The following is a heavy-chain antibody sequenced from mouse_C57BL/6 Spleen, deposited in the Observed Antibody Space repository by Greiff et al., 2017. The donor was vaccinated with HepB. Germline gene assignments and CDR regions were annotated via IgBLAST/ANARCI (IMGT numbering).Heavy chain of an antibody. CDR3: ARGRITTVVANYAMDY. CDR2: IYPGSGST. J-gene: IGHJ4*01. V-gene: IGHV1-55*01. CDR1: GYTFTSYW. Sequence: QVQLQQPGAELVKPGASVKMSCKASGYTFTSYWITWVKQRPGQGLEWIGDIYPGSGSTNYNEKFKSKATLTVDTSSSTASMQLSSLTSEDSAVYYCARGRITTVVANYAMDYWGQGTSVTVSS. D-gene: IGHD1-1*01.